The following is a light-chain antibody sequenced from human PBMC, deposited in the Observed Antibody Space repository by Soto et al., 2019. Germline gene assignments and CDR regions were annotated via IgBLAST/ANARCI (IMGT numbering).Light chain of an antibody. CDR1: QSLVYSDGNTY. V-gene: IGKV2-30*01. Sequence: DVVMTQSPLSLPVTLGQPASISCRSSQSLVYSDGNTYLNWFQQRPGQSPRRLTYKVSNRDSGVPDRCSGSGSGTDFTLKISRVEAEDVCVYYCIQGTHWPPTFGQGTKVEIK. CDR2: KVS. CDR3: IQGTHWPPT. J-gene: IGKJ1*01.